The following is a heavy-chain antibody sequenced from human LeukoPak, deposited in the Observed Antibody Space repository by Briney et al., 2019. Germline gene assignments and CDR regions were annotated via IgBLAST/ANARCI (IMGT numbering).Heavy chain of an antibody. CDR2: TYYRSKWYN. CDR1: GDSVSSNSAA. J-gene: IGHJ4*02. V-gene: IGHV6-1*01. CDR3: ARGGGVLGKFSNYFTC. D-gene: IGHD3-16*02. Sequence: SQTLSLTCAISGDSVSSNSAAWNWIRQSPSRGLEWLGRTYYRSKWYNDYAVSVKSRITINPDTSKNQFSMQLNSVTPEDTAVYSCARGGGVLGKFSNYFTCWGQEPLVT.